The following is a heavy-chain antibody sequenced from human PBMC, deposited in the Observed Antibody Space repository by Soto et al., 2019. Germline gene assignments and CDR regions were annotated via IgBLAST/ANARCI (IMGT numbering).Heavy chain of an antibody. D-gene: IGHD5-12*01. CDR3: ASHQGGYPGGFDP. CDR2: ISAYNGNT. Sequence: GASVKVSCTASGDTFTSYGISWVRQAPGQGLEWMGWISAYNGNTNYAQKLQGRVTMTTDTSTSTAYMEPRSLRSDDTAVYYCASHQGGYPGGFDPWGQGTLVTVSS. V-gene: IGHV1-18*01. CDR1: GDTFTSYG. J-gene: IGHJ5*02.